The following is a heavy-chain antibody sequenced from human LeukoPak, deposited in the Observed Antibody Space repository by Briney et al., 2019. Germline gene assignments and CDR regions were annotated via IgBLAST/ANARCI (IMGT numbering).Heavy chain of an antibody. J-gene: IGHJ4*02. D-gene: IGHD3-16*01. CDR3: ARDKFGGTDY. V-gene: IGHV3-23*01. CDR2: ISGSGGST. CDR1: GFTFSSYA. Sequence: GGSLRLSCAASGFTFSSYAMSWVRQAPGKGLEWVSAISGSGGSTYYADSVKGRFTISRDNAKNSVYLQMKSLRAEDTAVYYCARDKFGGTDYWGQGTLVTVSS.